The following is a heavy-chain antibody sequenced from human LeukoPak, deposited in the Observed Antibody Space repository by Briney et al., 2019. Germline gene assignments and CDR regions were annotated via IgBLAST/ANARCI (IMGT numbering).Heavy chain of an antibody. CDR3: AKECDYGNTSHMPCY. Sequence: HPGGSLRLSCAASALPPSNYAMSWVRQAPGKGLEWVSSISDGGWTAYTDSVKGRFFISRETATNTLYLQMNSLRIEDTAVYYCAKECDYGNTSHMPCYWGQGTLVTVSS. J-gene: IGHJ4*02. CDR2: ISDGGWT. D-gene: IGHD4-17*01. V-gene: IGHV3-23*01. CDR1: ALPPSNYA.